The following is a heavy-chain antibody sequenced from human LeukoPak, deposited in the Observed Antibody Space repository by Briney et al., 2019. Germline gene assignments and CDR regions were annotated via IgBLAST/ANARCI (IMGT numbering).Heavy chain of an antibody. CDR1: GGTFSNYA. Sequence: ASVKVSCKASGGTFSNYAISWVRQAPGQGLEWMGRIIPILDIANYAQKFQGRVTITADKSTSTAYMELSSLRSEDTAMYYCATLTWVYGMDVWGQGTTVTVSS. D-gene: IGHD4/OR15-4a*01. CDR2: IIPILDIA. CDR3: ATLTWVYGMDV. J-gene: IGHJ6*02. V-gene: IGHV1-69*04.